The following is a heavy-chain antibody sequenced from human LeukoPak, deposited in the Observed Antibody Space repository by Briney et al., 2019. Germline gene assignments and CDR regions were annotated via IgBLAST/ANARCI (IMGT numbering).Heavy chain of an antibody. D-gene: IGHD2-15*01. CDR2: IWYDGSNK. CDR3: ASALGSAPLGY. J-gene: IGHJ4*02. CDR1: GFTFSSYG. Sequence: GRSLRLSCAASGFTFSSYGMHWVRQAPGKGLEWVAVIWYDGSNKYYADSVKGRFTISRDNSKNTLYLQMNSLRAEDTAVYYCASALGSAPLGYWGQETLVTVSS. V-gene: IGHV3-33*01.